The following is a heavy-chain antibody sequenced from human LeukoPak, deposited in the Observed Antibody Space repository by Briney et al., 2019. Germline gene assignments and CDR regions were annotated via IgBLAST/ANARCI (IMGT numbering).Heavy chain of an antibody. CDR2: INSGNGNT. Sequence: ASVKVSCKTSGYDFSNYVMHWFRQAPGQRPEWMGRINSGNGNTYYSQNFQDRVTISRDTSANTVYMELSSLISEDTAFYFCARAHKDNWSGDNWGQGTLVTVSS. CDR1: GYDFSNYV. V-gene: IGHV1-3*01. D-gene: IGHD5-24*01. CDR3: ARAHKDNWSGDN. J-gene: IGHJ4*02.